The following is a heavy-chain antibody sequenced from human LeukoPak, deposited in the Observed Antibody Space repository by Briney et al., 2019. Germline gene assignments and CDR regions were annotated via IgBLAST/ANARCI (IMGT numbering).Heavy chain of an antibody. CDR3: ARGRITMVRGAPWYFDL. CDR2: IYYSGST. V-gene: IGHV4-31*03. Sequence: SETLSLTCTVSGGSISSGGYYWSWIRQHPGKGLEWIGNIYYSGSTYYNPSLKSRVTISVDTSKNQFSLKLSSVTAADTAVYYCARGRITMVRGAPWYFDLWGRGTLVTVSS. J-gene: IGHJ2*01. CDR1: GGSISSGGYY. D-gene: IGHD3-10*01.